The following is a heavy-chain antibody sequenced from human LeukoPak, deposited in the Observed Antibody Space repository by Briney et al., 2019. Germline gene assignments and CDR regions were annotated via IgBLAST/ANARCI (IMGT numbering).Heavy chain of an antibody. CDR3: ARATMGSSPGRFDY. D-gene: IGHD6-6*01. J-gene: IGHJ4*02. V-gene: IGHV4-39*07. CDR1: GGSISSSSYY. Sequence: SETLSLTCTVSGGSISSSSYYWGWIRQPPGKGLEWIGSIYYSGSTYFNPSLKSRVTISVDTSKNQFSLKLSSVTAADTAVYYCARATMGSSPGRFDYWGQGTLVTVSS. CDR2: IYYSGST.